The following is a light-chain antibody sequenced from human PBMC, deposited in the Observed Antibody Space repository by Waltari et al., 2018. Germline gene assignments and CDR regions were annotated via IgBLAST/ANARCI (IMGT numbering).Light chain of an antibody. Sequence: IQLTQSPSSMSASVGDRVTITCRASQGISSYLAWYQQKPGKAPKLMIYSASTLQSWVPSRFGGSGAGKDFTLTRSSLQPEDFATYYRRQLTSYPRVGQGTQLEI. CDR3: RQLTSYPR. J-gene: IGKJ2*01. V-gene: IGKV1-9*01. CDR1: QGISSY. CDR2: SAS.